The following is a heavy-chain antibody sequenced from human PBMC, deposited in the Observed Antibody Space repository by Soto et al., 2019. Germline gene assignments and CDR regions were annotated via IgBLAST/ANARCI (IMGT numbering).Heavy chain of an antibody. CDR1: GYTLTELS. CDR3: ATAPKTVAAKDAFDI. D-gene: IGHD2-15*01. J-gene: IGHJ3*02. V-gene: IGHV1-24*01. CDR2: FDPEDGET. Sequence: VASVKVSCKVSGYTLTELSMHWVRQAPGKGLEWMGGFDPEDGETIYAQKFQGRVTMTEDTSTDTAYMELSSLRSEDTAVYYCATAPKTVAAKDAFDIWGQGTMVTVSS.